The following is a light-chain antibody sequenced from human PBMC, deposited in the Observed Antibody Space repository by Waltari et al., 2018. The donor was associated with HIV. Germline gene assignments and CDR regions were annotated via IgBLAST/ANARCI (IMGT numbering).Light chain of an antibody. Sequence: IQLTQSPSFLSASVRDRVTITCRASQDISSYLAWYQQKPVEAPKLLIYAASTLQSGVPSRFSGRGSGTEFTLTINSLQPEDFATYFCQHLNSFPITFGQGTRLEIK. J-gene: IGKJ5*01. V-gene: IGKV1-9*01. CDR2: AAS. CDR3: QHLNSFPIT. CDR1: QDISSY.